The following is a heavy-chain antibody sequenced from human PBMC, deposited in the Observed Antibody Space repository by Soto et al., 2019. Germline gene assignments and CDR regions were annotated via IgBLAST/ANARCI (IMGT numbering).Heavy chain of an antibody. CDR1: GYTFTSYA. Sequence: ASVKVSCKASGYTFTSYAMHWVRQAPGQRLEWMGWINAGNGNTKYSQKFQGRVTITRDTSASTAYMELSSLRSEDTAVYYCARAAYYCDSSGYSPGDYWGQGSLVTVSS. D-gene: IGHD3-22*01. J-gene: IGHJ4*02. CDR3: ARAAYYCDSSGYSPGDY. CDR2: INAGNGNT. V-gene: IGHV1-3*01.